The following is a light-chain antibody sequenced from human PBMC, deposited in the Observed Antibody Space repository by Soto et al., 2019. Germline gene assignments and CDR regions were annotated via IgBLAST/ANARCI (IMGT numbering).Light chain of an antibody. CDR2: EVS. CDR3: SSYTSSSTPYVV. V-gene: IGLV2-14*01. Sequence: QSALTQPASVSGSTGQSITISCTGSSSDVGGYNYVSWYQQHPGKAPKLVIYEVSNRPSGVSNRFSGSKSGNTASLTISGLQAEDEAAYYCSSYTSSSTPYVVFGGGTKLTVL. CDR1: SSDVGGYNY. J-gene: IGLJ2*01.